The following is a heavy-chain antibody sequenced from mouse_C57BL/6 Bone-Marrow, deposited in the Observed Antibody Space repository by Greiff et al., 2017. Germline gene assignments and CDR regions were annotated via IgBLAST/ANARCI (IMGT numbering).Heavy chain of an antibody. Sequence: QVQLQQSGAELVRPGASVKLSCKASGYTFTDYYINWVKQRPGQGLEWIARIYPGSGNTYYNEKFKGKATLTAEKSSSTAYRKLSSLTSEDSAVYFCARNDYDDDGKVWFAYWGQGTLVTVSA. CDR2: IYPGSGNT. V-gene: IGHV1-76*01. CDR3: ARNDYDDDGKVWFAY. D-gene: IGHD2-4*01. CDR1: GYTFTDYY. J-gene: IGHJ3*01.